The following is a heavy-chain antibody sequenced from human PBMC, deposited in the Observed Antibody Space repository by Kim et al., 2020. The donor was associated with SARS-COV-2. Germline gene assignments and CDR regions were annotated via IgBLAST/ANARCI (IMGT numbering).Heavy chain of an antibody. CDR2: K. J-gene: IGHJ4*02. V-gene: IGHV3-33*01. D-gene: IGHD6-13*01. Sequence: KYYADSVKGRFTISRDDSKKPIYLQMDSLRAEDTAVYYCVREDSINWYYCQWGQGTLVTVSS. CDR3: VREDSINWYYCQ.